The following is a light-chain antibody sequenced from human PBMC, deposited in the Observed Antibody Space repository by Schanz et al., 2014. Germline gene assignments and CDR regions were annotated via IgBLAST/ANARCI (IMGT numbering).Light chain of an antibody. CDR1: SSDIGGRAY. CDR3: AAWDDSLNGHVV. J-gene: IGLJ2*01. V-gene: IGLV2-14*01. Sequence: QSALTQPASVSGSPGQSITISCTGTSSDIGGRAYVSWYQQRPGKAPQLILYDVNSRPSGVSNRFSGSKSGTSASLAISGLQSEDEAHYYCAAWDDSLNGHVVFGGGTKLTVL. CDR2: DVN.